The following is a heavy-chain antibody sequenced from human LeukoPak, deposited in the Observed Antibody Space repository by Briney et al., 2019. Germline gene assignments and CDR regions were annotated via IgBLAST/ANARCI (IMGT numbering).Heavy chain of an antibody. CDR2: IYTSGST. CDR1: GGSFRSGSYY. Sequence: SETLSITCTVSGGSFRSGSYYWSWIRQPAGKGLEWIGRIYTSGSTNYNPSLKSRVTISVDTSKNQFSLKLSSVTAADTAVYYCARGGGDWGFHQSDYWGQGTLVTVSS. V-gene: IGHV4-61*02. CDR3: ARGGGDWGFHQSDY. D-gene: IGHD2-21*01. J-gene: IGHJ4*02.